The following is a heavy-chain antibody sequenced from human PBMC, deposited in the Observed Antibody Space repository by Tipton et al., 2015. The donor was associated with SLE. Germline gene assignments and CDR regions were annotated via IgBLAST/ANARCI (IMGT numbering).Heavy chain of an antibody. V-gene: IGHV4-61*09. J-gene: IGHJ2*01. D-gene: IGHD4-17*01. CDR1: GGSISSGSYY. Sequence: TLSLTCTVSGGSISSGSYYWSWIRQPAGKGLEWIGYIYTSGGTNYNPSLKSRVTISVDTSKNQFSLKLSSVTAADTAVYYCAAFDDYGDGLHFDLWGRGTLVTVSS. CDR3: AAFDDYGDGLHFDL. CDR2: IYTSGGT.